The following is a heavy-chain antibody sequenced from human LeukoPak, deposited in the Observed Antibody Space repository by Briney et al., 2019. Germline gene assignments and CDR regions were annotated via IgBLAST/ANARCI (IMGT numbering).Heavy chain of an antibody. CDR1: GYTFTSYG. Sequence: ASXKVSCKASGYTFTSYGISWVRQAPGQGLEWMGWISAYNGNTNYAQKLQGRVTMTTDTSTSTAYMELRSLRSDDTAVYYCARDMSSSGWYTSVSNIYYFDYWGQGTLVTVSS. CDR2: ISAYNGNT. D-gene: IGHD6-19*01. J-gene: IGHJ4*02. CDR3: ARDMSSSGWYTSVSNIYYFDY. V-gene: IGHV1-18*04.